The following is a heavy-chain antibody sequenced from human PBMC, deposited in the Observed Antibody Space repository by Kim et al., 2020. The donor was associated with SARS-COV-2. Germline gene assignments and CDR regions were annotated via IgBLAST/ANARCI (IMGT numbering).Heavy chain of an antibody. D-gene: IGHD1-1*01. CDR2: GHYSGTT. V-gene: IGHV4-39*07. Sequence: SETLSLTCSVSGGSISSSPYYWGWIRQPPGKGLEWIGSGHYSGTTYYNPSLKSRVTISVDTSNNHFSLKLSSVTAADTAVYYCARDQARSGLSTTEFDPWGPGTLVTVSS. CDR3: ARDQARSGLSTTEFDP. J-gene: IGHJ5*02. CDR1: GGSISSSPYY.